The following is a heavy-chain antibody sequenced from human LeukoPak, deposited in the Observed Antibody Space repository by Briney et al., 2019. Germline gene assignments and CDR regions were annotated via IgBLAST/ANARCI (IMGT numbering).Heavy chain of an antibody. Sequence: PSETLSLTCAVYGGSFSGYYWSWIRQPPGKGLEWIGEINHSGSTNYNPSLKSRVTISVDTSKNQFSLKLSSVTAADTAVYYCARAYYDFWSGYLTPLFFDYWGQGTLVTVSS. CDR1: GGSFSGYY. CDR3: ARAYYDFWSGYLTPLFFDY. CDR2: INHSGST. D-gene: IGHD3-3*01. J-gene: IGHJ4*02. V-gene: IGHV4-34*01.